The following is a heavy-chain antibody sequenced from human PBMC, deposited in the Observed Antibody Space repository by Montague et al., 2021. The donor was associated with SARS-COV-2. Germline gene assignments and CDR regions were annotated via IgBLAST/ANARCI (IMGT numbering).Heavy chain of an antibody. D-gene: IGHD3-9*01. CDR1: GGSISSYY. Sequence: SETLSLTCTVSGGSISSYYWSWIRQPPGKGLEWIGYIYYSGSTNYNPSLKSRVTISVDTSKNQFSLKLSPVTAADTAVYYCARDSRTDFDWLFPDSGSYYYYMDVWGKGTTVTVSS. V-gene: IGHV4-59*01. CDR2: IYYSGST. CDR3: ARDSRTDFDWLFPDSGSYYYYMDV. J-gene: IGHJ6*03.